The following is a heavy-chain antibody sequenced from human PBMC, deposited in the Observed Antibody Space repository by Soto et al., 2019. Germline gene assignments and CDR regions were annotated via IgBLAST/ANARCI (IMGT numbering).Heavy chain of an antibody. CDR2: IYYSGST. V-gene: IGHV4-39*01. CDR1: GGSISSSSYY. Sequence: QLQLQESGPGLVKPSETLSLTCTVSGGSISSSSYYWGWIRQPPGKGLEWIGSIYYSGSTYYNPSLKSRVTISVDTSKNQFALKLSSVTAPDMAVYHCARHAYGYCRGGSCSQVAFDIWGQGTMVTVSS. D-gene: IGHD2-15*01. CDR3: ARHAYGYCRGGSCSQVAFDI. J-gene: IGHJ3*02.